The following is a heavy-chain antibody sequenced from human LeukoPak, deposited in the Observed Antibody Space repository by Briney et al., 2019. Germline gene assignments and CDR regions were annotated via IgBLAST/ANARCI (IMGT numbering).Heavy chain of an antibody. CDR3: ARRIGVVAATGYFDL. CDR2: IDYGGST. Sequence: SETLSLTCTVSGGSINSYYWSWIRQPPGKGLEWIGYIDYGGSTNYNPSLKTRVTISIHTSKNQFSLKLSSVTAADTAVYYCARRIGVVAATGYFDLWGRGTLVTVSS. V-gene: IGHV4-59*08. D-gene: IGHD2-15*01. CDR1: GGSINSYY. J-gene: IGHJ2*01.